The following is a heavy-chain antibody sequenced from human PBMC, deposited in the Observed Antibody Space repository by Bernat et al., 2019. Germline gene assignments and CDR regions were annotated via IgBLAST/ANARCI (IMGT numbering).Heavy chain of an antibody. D-gene: IGHD3-22*01. CDR1: GFTVSSNY. J-gene: IGHJ6*02. CDR2: IYSGGST. CDR3: ARDHTDSSGYYYYYGMDV. V-gene: IGHV3-53*04. Sequence: EVQLVESGGGLVQPGGSLRLSCAASGFTVSSNYMSWVRQAPGMGLEWVSVIYSGGSTYYADSVKGRFTISRHNSNNTLYLQMNSLRAEDTAVYYCARDHTDSSGYYYYYGMDVWGQGTTVTVSS.